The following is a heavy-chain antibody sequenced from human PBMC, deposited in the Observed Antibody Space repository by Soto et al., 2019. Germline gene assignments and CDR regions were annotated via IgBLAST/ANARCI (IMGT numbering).Heavy chain of an antibody. CDR3: ARWVEVSLAYFDS. Sequence: QVQLQESGPGLVKPSQTLSLTCTVSGGSISNGYYYWSWVRQNPGKGLEWIGHIYHSGRTYYNPSRKSRVTXSXDXXKNQFSLTLSSVTAADTAVYYCARWVEVSLAYFDSWGQGTPVTVSS. J-gene: IGHJ4*02. V-gene: IGHV4-31*03. CDR2: IYHSGRT. CDR1: GGSISNGYYY. D-gene: IGHD2-15*01.